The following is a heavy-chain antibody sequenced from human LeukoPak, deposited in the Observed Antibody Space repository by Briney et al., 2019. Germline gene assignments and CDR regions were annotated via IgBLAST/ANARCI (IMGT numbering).Heavy chain of an antibody. CDR1: GFTFSTYK. J-gene: IGHJ6*02. CDR3: AKHSGSYYNYYVMDV. V-gene: IGHV3-30*18. CDR2: ISSDGSNE. D-gene: IGHD1-26*01. Sequence: PGGSLRLSCAASGFTFSTYKMHWVRQAPGKGLEWVAVISSDGSNELCADSVKGRFTISRDNSKNTLYLQMDSLGAGDTAVYFCAKHSGSYYNYYVMDVWGQGTTVTVSS.